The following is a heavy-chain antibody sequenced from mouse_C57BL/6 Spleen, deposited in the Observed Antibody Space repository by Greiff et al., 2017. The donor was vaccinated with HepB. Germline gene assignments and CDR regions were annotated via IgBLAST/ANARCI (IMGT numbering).Heavy chain of an antibody. J-gene: IGHJ3*01. Sequence: QVQLQQPGAELVMPGASVKLSCKASGYTFTSYWMHWVKQRPGQGLEWIGEIDPSDSYTNYNQKFKGKSTLTVDKSSSTAYMQLSSLTSEDSAVYYCARRGGSSPWFAYWGQGTLVTVSS. V-gene: IGHV1-69*01. CDR1: GYTFTSYW. D-gene: IGHD1-1*01. CDR3: ARRGGSSPWFAY. CDR2: IDPSDSYT.